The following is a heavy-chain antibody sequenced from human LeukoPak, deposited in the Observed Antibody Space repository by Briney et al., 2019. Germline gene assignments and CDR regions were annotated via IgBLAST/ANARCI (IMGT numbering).Heavy chain of an antibody. J-gene: IGHJ4*02. CDR1: GGSISSYY. CDR3: ARFSLYGSGGSCSRLDTVDY. D-gene: IGHD2-15*01. CDR2: IYYSGST. Sequence: SETLSLTCTVSGGSISSYYWSWIRQPPGKGLEWIGYIYYSGSTNYNPSLKSRVTISVDTSKNQFSLKLSSVTAADTAVYYRARFSLYGSGGSCSRLDTVDYWGQETLVTVSS. V-gene: IGHV4-59*01.